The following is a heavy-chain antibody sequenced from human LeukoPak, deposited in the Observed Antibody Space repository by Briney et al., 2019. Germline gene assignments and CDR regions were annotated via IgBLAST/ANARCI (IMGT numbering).Heavy chain of an antibody. CDR1: GFTFSSYE. Sequence: GGSLRLSCAASGFTFSSYEMNWVRQAPGKGLEWVSYISSSGSTIYYADSVKGRFTISRDNAKNSLYLQMNSLRAEDTAVYYCARGQYRVREYDYWGQGTLVTVSS. J-gene: IGHJ4*02. V-gene: IGHV3-48*03. D-gene: IGHD3-10*01. CDR2: ISSSGSTI. CDR3: ARGQYRVREYDY.